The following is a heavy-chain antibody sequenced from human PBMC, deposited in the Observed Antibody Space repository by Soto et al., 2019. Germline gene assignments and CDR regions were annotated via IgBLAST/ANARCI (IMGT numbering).Heavy chain of an antibody. CDR3: AKGTQAYYYDSSGYYEGY. CDR1: GFTFSSYA. D-gene: IGHD3-22*01. V-gene: IGHV3-23*01. Sequence: QPGGSLRLSCAASGFTFSSYAMSWVRQAPGKGLEWVSAISGSGGSTYYADSVKGRFTISRDNSKNTLYLQMNSLRAEDTAVYYCAKGTQAYYYDSSGYYEGYWGQGTLVTVSS. J-gene: IGHJ4*02. CDR2: ISGSGGST.